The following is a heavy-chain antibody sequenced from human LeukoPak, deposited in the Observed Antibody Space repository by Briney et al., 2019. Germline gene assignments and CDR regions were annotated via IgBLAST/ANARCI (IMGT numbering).Heavy chain of an antibody. V-gene: IGHV3-48*03. CDR3: ARDSSGWYHWFDP. CDR1: GFTFSSYE. CDR2: ISTSSSTI. D-gene: IGHD6-13*01. Sequence: GGSLRLSCAASGFTFSSYEMNWVRQAPGKGLEWISYISTSSSTIYYADSVKGRFTISRDNAKNSLYLQMNSLRAEDTAVYYCARDSSGWYHWFDPWGQGTLVTVSS. J-gene: IGHJ5*02.